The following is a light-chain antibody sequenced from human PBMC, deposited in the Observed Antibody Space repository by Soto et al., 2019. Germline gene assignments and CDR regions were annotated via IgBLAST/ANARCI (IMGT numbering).Light chain of an antibody. Sequence: EIVMTQSPATLSVSPGERATLSCRASQSVSSNLAWYQQKPGQAPRLLIYGASTRATGIPARFSGSGSGTEFTLIISSLQSEDFAVYYCQQYRTFGQGTKVEIK. CDR3: QQYRT. CDR1: QSVSSN. V-gene: IGKV3-15*01. CDR2: GAS. J-gene: IGKJ1*01.